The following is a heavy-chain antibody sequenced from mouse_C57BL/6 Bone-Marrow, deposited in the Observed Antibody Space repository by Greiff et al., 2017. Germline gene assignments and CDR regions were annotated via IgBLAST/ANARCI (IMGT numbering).Heavy chain of an antibody. D-gene: IGHD2-2*01. CDR3: TTGLRRGGYAMDY. CDR2: IDPENGDT. Sequence: VQLQQSGAELVRPGASVKLSCTASGFNIKDDYMHWVKQRPEQGLEWIGWIDPENGDTEYASKFQGKATITADTSSNTAYLQLSSLTSEDTAVYYCTTGLRRGGYAMDYGGLGTSVTVSS. CDR1: GFNIKDDY. V-gene: IGHV14-4*01. J-gene: IGHJ4*01.